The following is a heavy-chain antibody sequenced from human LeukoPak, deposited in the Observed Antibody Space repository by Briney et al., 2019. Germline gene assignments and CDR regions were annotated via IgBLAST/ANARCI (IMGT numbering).Heavy chain of an antibody. J-gene: IGHJ6*03. CDR2: VSSSSSYI. D-gene: IGHD2-2*01. CDR1: GLTFSSYA. CDR3: ARYCSSTSCRNYYYYYMDV. V-gene: IGHV3-21*01. Sequence: PGGSLRLSCAASGLTFSSYAMSWVRQAPGKGLEWVSSVSSSSSYIYYADSVKGRFTISRDNAKNSLYLQMNSLRAEDTAVYYCARYCSSTSCRNYYYYYMDVWGKGTTVTVSS.